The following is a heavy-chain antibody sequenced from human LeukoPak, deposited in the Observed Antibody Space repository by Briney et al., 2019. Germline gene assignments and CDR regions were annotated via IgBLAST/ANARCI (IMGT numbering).Heavy chain of an antibody. CDR2: IKQDGSEK. Sequence: GSLRLSCAASGFTFSTYWMSWVRQAPGKGLEWVANIKQDGSEKYYVDSVKGRFATSRDNAKNSLYLQINNVGADDTAVYYCARDQDWAFDYWGRGTLVTVSS. CDR1: GFTFSTYW. V-gene: IGHV3-7*01. CDR3: ARDQDWAFDY. D-gene: IGHD3/OR15-3a*01. J-gene: IGHJ4*02.